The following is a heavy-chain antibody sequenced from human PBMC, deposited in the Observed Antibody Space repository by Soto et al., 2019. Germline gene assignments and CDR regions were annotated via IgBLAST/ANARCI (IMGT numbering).Heavy chain of an antibody. Sequence: SETLSLTCAVYGGSFSGYYWSWIRQPPGKGLEWIGEINHRGSTNYNPSLKSRVTISVDTSKNQFSLKLSSVTAADTAVYYCARDGGVVRSFDYWGQGTLVTVS. CDR3: ARDGGVVRSFDY. CDR1: GGSFSGYY. V-gene: IGHV4-34*01. J-gene: IGHJ4*02. CDR2: INHRGST. D-gene: IGHD3-16*01.